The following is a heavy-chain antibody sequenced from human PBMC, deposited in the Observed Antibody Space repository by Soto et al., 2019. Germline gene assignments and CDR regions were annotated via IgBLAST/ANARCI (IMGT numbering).Heavy chain of an antibody. D-gene: IGHD2-15*01. CDR2: IYYSGST. CDR1: GGSVSSGSYY. V-gene: IGHV4-61*01. CDR3: ARDPLYCSGGSCYKSGMDV. J-gene: IGHJ6*02. Sequence: PSETLSLTCTVSGGSVSSGSYYWSWIRQPPGKGLEWIGYIYYSGSTNYNPSLKSRVAISVDTSKNQFSLKLSSVTAADTAVYYCARDPLYCSGGSCYKSGMDVWGQWTTVTVSS.